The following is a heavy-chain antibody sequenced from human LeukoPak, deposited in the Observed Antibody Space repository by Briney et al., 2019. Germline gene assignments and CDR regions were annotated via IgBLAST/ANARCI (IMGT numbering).Heavy chain of an antibody. D-gene: IGHD3-22*01. V-gene: IGHV3-23*01. Sequence: GGSLRLSCAASGFTFNRHGMTWVRQAPGKGLEWVSAIGGSGGSTYYADSVKGRFTISRDNPKKTLYLQMDSLRAEDTAVYYCAKDHYYDSSNYYYGRPNLFDYWGQGTLVTVSS. J-gene: IGHJ4*02. CDR3: AKDHYYDSSNYYYGRPNLFDY. CDR1: GFTFNRHG. CDR2: IGGSGGST.